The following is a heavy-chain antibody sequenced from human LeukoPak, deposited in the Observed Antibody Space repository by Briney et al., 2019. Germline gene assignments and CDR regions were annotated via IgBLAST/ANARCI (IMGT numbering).Heavy chain of an antibody. D-gene: IGHD2-2*01. V-gene: IGHV5-51*01. CDR2: IYPGDSDT. CDR1: GYSFTSYW. Sequence: GESLKISCKGSGYSFTSYWIGWVRQMPGKGLEWMGIIYPGDSDTTYSPSFQGQVTISADKSISTAYLQWSSLKASDTAMYYCARRDGYCSSTSCYADYYYGMDVWGQGTSVTVSS. CDR3: ARRDGYCSSTSCYADYYYGMDV. J-gene: IGHJ6*02.